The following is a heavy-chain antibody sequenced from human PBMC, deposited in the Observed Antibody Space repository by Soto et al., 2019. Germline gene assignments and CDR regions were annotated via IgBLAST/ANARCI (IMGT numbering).Heavy chain of an antibody. CDR3: ASGSIGIVDLDV. J-gene: IGHJ6*02. CDR2: IIPIFGTA. V-gene: IGHV1-69*13. D-gene: IGHD3-22*01. CDR1: GGTFSSYA. Sequence: SVKVSCKASGGTFSSYAISWVRQAPGQGLEWMGGIIPIFGTANYAQKFQGRVTITADESTSTAYMELSSLRSEDTAVYYCASGSIGIVDLDVWGQGTTVTVSS.